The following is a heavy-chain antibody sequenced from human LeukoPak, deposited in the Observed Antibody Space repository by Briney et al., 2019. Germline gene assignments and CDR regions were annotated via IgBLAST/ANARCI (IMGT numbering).Heavy chain of an antibody. CDR2: IIGSGANT. CDR1: GFTFSTYA. D-gene: IGHD3-3*01. J-gene: IGHJ6*03. Sequence: GGSLRLSCAASGFTFSTYAMSWVRQAPGKGLEWVSGIIGSGANTFHADSVKGRFTISRDNSKNTLDLQMNSLRAEDTAVYYCAKVGDFWSGYYYMDVWGKGTTVTVSS. V-gene: IGHV3-23*01. CDR3: AKVGDFWSGYYYMDV.